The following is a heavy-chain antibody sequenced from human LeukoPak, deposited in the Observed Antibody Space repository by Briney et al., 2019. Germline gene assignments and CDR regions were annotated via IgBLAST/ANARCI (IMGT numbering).Heavy chain of an antibody. CDR1: GFTFSSYW. CDR3: ARDPSIAVAGEFDY. D-gene: IGHD6-19*01. V-gene: IGHV3-7*03. J-gene: IGHJ4*02. Sequence: GGSLRLSCAASGFTFSSYWMSWVRQAPGKGLEWVANIKQDGSEKYYVDSVKGRFTISRDNAKNSLYLQMNSLRAEDTAVYYCARDPSIAVAGEFDYWGQATLVTVSS. CDR2: IKQDGSEK.